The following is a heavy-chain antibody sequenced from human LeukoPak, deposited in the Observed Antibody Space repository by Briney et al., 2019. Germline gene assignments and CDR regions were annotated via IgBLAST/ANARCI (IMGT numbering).Heavy chain of an antibody. J-gene: IGHJ4*02. CDR1: GFTFNRRG. Sequence: PGGSLRLSCAASGFTFNRRGMHWVRQAPGKGLEWVAFIRYDGGETFYADFVKGRFTISRDSSKNTLYLQMNSLRAEDTAVYYCAKDPYYYDISGYPVWGQGTLVTVSS. D-gene: IGHD3-22*01. CDR2: IRYDGGET. V-gene: IGHV3-30*02. CDR3: AKDPYYYDISGYPV.